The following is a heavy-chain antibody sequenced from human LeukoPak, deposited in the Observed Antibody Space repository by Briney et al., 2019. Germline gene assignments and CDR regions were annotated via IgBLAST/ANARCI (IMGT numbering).Heavy chain of an antibody. D-gene: IGHD5-18*01. CDR3: ARAAEDTAMVKPGFDY. CDR2: IYYSGST. Sequence: SETLSLTCTVSGGSISSSSYYWGWIRQPPGKGLEWIGSIYYSGSTYYNPSLKSRVTISVDTSKNQFSLKLSSVTVADTAVYYCARAAEDTAMVKPGFDYWGQGTLVTVSS. CDR1: GGSISSSSYY. V-gene: IGHV4-39*07. J-gene: IGHJ4*02.